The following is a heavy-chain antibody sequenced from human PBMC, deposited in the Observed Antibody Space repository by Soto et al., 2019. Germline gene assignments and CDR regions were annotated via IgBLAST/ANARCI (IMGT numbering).Heavy chain of an antibody. D-gene: IGHD6-13*01. CDR1: GFTFTGYY. CDR3: AKDDAGHPDF. J-gene: IGHJ4*02. V-gene: IGHV1-2*04. CDR2: INPDSGVA. Sequence: GASVKVSCKASGFTFTGYYMHWVRQAPGQGLEWIGWINPDSGVANYAQKFHDWVTITRDTSITTAYMELSGLKSGDTAVYFCAKDDAGHPDFWGQGTLVTVSS.